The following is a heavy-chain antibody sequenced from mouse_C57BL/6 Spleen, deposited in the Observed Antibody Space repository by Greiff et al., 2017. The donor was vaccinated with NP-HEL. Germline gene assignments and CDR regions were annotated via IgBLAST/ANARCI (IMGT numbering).Heavy chain of an antibody. CDR3: ATLPGYAMDY. CDR2: ISDGGSYT. CDR1: GFTFSSYA. Sequence: EVQLVESGGGLVKPGGSLKLSCAASGFTFSSYAMSWVRQTPEKRLEWVATISDGGSYTYYPDNVKGRFTISRDNAKNNLYLQMSHLKSEDTAMYYCATLPGYAMDYWGQGTSVTVSS. J-gene: IGHJ4*01. V-gene: IGHV5-4*01.